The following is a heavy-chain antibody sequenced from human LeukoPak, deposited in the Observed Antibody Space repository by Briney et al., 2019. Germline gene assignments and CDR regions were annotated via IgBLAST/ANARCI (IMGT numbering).Heavy chain of an antibody. CDR3: ARTEMTTVTPIDY. Sequence: ASVKVSCKASGGTFSNYAISWVRQAPGQGLEWMGRIIPIFGIANYAQKFQGRVTIAADKSTSTAYMELSSLRSEDTAVYYCARTEMTTVTPIDYWGQGTLVTVSS. V-gene: IGHV1-69*04. D-gene: IGHD4-17*01. J-gene: IGHJ4*02. CDR1: GGTFSNYA. CDR2: IIPIFGIA.